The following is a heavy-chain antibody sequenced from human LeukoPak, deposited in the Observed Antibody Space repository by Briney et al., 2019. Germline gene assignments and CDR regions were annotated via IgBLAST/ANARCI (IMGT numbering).Heavy chain of an antibody. CDR3: TTDSRATTATLDY. CDR1: GFTFSNAW. Sequence: GGSLRLSCAASGFTFSNAWMSWVRQAPGKGLEWVGRIKSKTDGGTTDYAAPVKGRFTISRDDSKNTLYLQMNSLKTEDTAVYYCTTDSRATTATLDYWGQGNLVTVSS. D-gene: IGHD1-26*01. V-gene: IGHV3-15*01. CDR2: IKSKTDGGTT. J-gene: IGHJ4*02.